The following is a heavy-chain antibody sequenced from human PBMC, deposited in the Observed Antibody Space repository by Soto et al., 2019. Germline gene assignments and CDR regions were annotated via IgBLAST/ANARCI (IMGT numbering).Heavy chain of an antibody. CDR2: SSATGAGT. Sequence: EVQLLESGGGLVQPGGSLRLSCADSGFTFSSYGMTWVRQAPGKGLEWVSFSSATGAGTYYADSVKGRFTISRDNSKNTLYLQMTSLRADDTAVYYCAKDRRAGGNYGFDSDFWGQGALVIVSS. V-gene: IGHV3-23*01. CDR1: GFTFSSYG. CDR3: AKDRRAGGNYGFDSDF. D-gene: IGHD1-7*01. J-gene: IGHJ4*02.